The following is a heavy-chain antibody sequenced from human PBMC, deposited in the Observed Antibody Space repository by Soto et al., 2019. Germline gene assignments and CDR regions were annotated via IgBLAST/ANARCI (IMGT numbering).Heavy chain of an antibody. CDR2: IYYSGST. CDR3: ARSRESYSWNDVGY. J-gene: IGHJ4*02. Sequence: SETLSLTCSVSGGSISNNYWSWFRQPPGKGLEWIGYIYYSGSTNYNPSLKSRVTISVDTSKKQFSLKLSSVTAADTAVYYCARSRESYSWNDVGYWGQGTLVTVSS. V-gene: IGHV4-59*01. CDR1: GGSISNNY. D-gene: IGHD1-1*01.